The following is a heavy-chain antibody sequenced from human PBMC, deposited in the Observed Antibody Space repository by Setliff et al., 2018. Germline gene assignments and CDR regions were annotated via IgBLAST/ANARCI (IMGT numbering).Heavy chain of an antibody. CDR2: IYYSGST. CDR3: ARVALVVVIRNAFDI. J-gene: IGHJ3*02. CDR1: GGSISSGGYY. V-gene: IGHV4-31*03. D-gene: IGHD2-21*01. Sequence: LSETLSLTCTVSGGSISSGGYYWSWIRQHPGKGLEWIGYIYYSGSTYYNPSLKSRVTISVDASKNQFSLKLSSVTAADTAVYYCARVALVVVIRNAFDIWGQGTMVTVSS.